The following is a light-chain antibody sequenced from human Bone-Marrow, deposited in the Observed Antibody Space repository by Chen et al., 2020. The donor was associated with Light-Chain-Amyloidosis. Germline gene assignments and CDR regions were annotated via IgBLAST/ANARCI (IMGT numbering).Light chain of an antibody. Sequence: DIVMTQSPDSLAVSLGERATINCKSSQSVLYSSNNKNYVAWYQQKPGQPPKLLIHWASTRESGVPDRCSGSGSGTDFTLTISSLQAEDVAVYYCQQYYNTLTFGPGTKVNIK. CDR1: QSVLYSSNNKNY. CDR2: WAS. J-gene: IGKJ3*01. V-gene: IGKV4-1*01. CDR3: QQYYNTLT.